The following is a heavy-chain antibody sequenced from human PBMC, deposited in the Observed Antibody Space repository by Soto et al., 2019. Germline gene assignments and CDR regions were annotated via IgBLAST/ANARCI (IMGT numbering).Heavy chain of an antibody. J-gene: IGHJ2*01. Sequence: EVQVVESGGGLVQPGGSLRLSCTASEFTFDTYTMNWLRQAPGRGLEWVSSISATTTYKYYAASVEGRFTISRDNAKNSLYLQTNSLGAEDTAVYYCARGSASKSGHLWYFDLWGRGTLVTVSS. D-gene: IGHD2-8*02. CDR3: ARGSASKSGHLWYFDL. CDR1: EFTFDTYT. CDR2: ISATTTYK. V-gene: IGHV3-21*01.